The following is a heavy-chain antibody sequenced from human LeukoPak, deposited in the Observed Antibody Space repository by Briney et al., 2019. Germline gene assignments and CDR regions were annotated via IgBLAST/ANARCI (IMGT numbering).Heavy chain of an antibody. J-gene: IGHJ4*02. CDR1: GFTFSDHF. CDR2: SRNKAESYTT. V-gene: IGHV3-72*01. CDR3: VRVGSVAGSDYLDY. D-gene: IGHD6-19*01. Sequence: PGGSLRLSCVVSGFTFSDHFLDWVRQAPGKGLEWVGRSRNKAESYTTEYAASVKGRFTISRDDSKNSLYLQMNSLKTEDTAVYYCVRVGSVAGSDYLDYWGQGTLVTVSS.